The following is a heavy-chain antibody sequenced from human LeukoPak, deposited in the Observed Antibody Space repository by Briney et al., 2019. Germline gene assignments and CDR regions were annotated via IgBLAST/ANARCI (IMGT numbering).Heavy chain of an antibody. D-gene: IGHD2-2*01. Sequence: PGGSLRLSCAASGFTFSSYAKNWVRQAPGKGLEWVSAISGSGGSTYYADSVKGRFTISRDNSKNTLYLQMNSLRVEDTAVYYCRKDRWSGTSCQFDYWGQGTLVTVSS. V-gene: IGHV3-23*01. CDR1: GFTFSSYA. CDR2: ISGSGGST. J-gene: IGHJ4*02. CDR3: RKDRWSGTSCQFDY.